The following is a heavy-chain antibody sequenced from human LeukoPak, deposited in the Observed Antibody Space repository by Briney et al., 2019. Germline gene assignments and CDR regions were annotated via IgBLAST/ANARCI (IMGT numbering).Heavy chain of an antibody. CDR3: ARDPGYPTAYFDH. D-gene: IGHD5-12*01. CDR2: ISHDGSDK. J-gene: IGHJ4*02. CDR1: GFTFSDFS. Sequence: GGSLRLSCVASGFTFSDFSMGWIRQAPGKGLEWVAVISHDGSDKYYADSVKGRFTISRDNSKNTLYLQMNSLRAEDTAVYYCARDPGYPTAYFDHWGQGVLVTVSS. V-gene: IGHV3-30*04.